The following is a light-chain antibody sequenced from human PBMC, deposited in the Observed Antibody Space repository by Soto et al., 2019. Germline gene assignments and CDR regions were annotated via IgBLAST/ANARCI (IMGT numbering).Light chain of an antibody. Sequence: DIQMTQSPSTLSASVGDRVTITCRASQNIFSSLNWYQQKPGKAPKLLIYAASSLQSGVPSRFSGSGSGTDFTLTITSLQPEDFATYYCQQSYNSPPITFGQGTRLEIK. CDR2: AAS. V-gene: IGKV1-39*01. CDR1: QNIFSS. J-gene: IGKJ5*01. CDR3: QQSYNSPPIT.